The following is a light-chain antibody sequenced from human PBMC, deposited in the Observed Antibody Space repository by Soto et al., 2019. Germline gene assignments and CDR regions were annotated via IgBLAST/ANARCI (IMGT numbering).Light chain of an antibody. CDR1: QSVSSN. J-gene: IGKJ4*01. CDR2: VAS. Sequence: IVMTQSPATLSVSPGESATLSCRASQSVSSNLAWYQQKPGQTPNLLIYVASTRATGIPARFSGSGSGTEFTLTISSLQSEDFAVYYCQQYNVWPLPFGGGTKVEFK. CDR3: QQYNVWPLP. V-gene: IGKV3-15*01.